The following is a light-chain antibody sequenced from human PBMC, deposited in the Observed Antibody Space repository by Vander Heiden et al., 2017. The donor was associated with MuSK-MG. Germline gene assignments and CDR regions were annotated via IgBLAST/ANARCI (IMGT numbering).Light chain of an antibody. V-gene: IGLV1-47*01. CDR2: GND. J-gene: IGLJ3*02. CDR3: ASWDDNVRGPE. Sequence: QSLLTQPPSASGAPGQRVTISCPGSKSNIGPNNVCWYQHLPGTAPKLIIYGNDHRPSGVPDRFSGSKSGTSASLAISGLRSEDEADYYCASWDDNVRGPEFGGGTKVTVL. CDR1: KSNIGPNN.